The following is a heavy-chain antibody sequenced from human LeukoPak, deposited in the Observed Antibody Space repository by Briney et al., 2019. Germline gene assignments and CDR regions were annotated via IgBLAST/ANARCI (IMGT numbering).Heavy chain of an antibody. Sequence: PGGSLRLSCAASGFTFDDYAIHWVRPAPGKGLEWVSLISGDGSSTYYADSVKGRFTISRDNSKNSLYLQMNSLRTEDTALYYCAKDLGYTSGWYPFDYWGQGTLVTVSS. CDR3: AKDLGYTSGWYPFDY. V-gene: IGHV3-43*02. D-gene: IGHD6-19*01. J-gene: IGHJ4*02. CDR1: GFTFDDYA. CDR2: ISGDGSST.